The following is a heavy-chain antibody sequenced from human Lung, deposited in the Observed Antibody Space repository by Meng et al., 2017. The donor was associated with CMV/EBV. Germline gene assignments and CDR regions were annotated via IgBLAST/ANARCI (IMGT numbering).Heavy chain of an antibody. CDR3: ATPRAGYASGWSFDY. CDR2: LYQSGST. V-gene: IGHV4-39*07. J-gene: IGHJ4*02. CDR1: GGSISSSSYY. D-gene: IGHD6-19*01. Sequence: SETLSLXXSVSGGSISSSSYYWGWIRQPPGKGLEWIGSLYQSGSTFYNPSLKSRVTISVDTSKNHFSLKLSSVTAADTAVYYCATPRAGYASGWSFDYWGQGXLVIVSS.